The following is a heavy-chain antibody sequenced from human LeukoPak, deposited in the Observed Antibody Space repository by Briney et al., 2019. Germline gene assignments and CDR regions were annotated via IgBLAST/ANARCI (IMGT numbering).Heavy chain of an antibody. CDR2: INPTGGST. V-gene: IGHV1-46*01. J-gene: IGHJ4*02. CDR3: ATGGVGRYYWVDY. D-gene: IGHD1-26*01. Sequence: ASVKVSCKASGYSFTSYYMHWVRQAPGQGLEWMGIINPTGGSTTYTQKFQGRVTMTRDTSTSTVYMELSSLRSEDTAVYFCATGGVGRYYWVDYRGQGTLVTVSS. CDR1: GYSFTSYY.